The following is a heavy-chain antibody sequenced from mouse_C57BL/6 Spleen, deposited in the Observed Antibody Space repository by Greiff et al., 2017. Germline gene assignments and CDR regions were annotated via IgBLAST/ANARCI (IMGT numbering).Heavy chain of an antibody. D-gene: IGHD1-1*01. Sequence: QVQLKQSGAELARPGASVKLSCKASGYTFTSYGISWVKQRTGQGLEWIGEIYPRSGNTYYNEKFKGKATLTADKSSSTAYMELRSLTSEDSAVYFCAIYGSSYDFDYWGQGTTLTVSS. CDR2: IYPRSGNT. CDR3: AIYGSSYDFDY. V-gene: IGHV1-81*01. J-gene: IGHJ2*01. CDR1: GYTFTSYG.